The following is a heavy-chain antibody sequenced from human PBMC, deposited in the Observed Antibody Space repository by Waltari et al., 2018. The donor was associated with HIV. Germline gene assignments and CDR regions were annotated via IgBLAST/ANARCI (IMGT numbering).Heavy chain of an antibody. CDR3: ARLLYDSGGYYYFDY. D-gene: IGHD3-22*01. CDR2: IYYSGRT. J-gene: IGHJ4*02. CDR1: GGSIRRSSYY. V-gene: IGHV4-39*02. Sequence: QLQLQESGPGLVKPSATLSLTCTVPGGSIRRSSYYWGWIRQSPGKGLEWIGSIYYSGRTYDNPSLKSRVTMSVDTSKNHFSLKLNSVTAADTAVYYCARLLYDSGGYYYFDYWGQGTLVTVSS.